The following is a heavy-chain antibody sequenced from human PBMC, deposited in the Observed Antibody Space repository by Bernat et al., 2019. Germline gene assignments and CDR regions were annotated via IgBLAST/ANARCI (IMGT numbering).Heavy chain of an antibody. D-gene: IGHD6-13*01. CDR3: ARVGGIAAAGQIDY. J-gene: IGHJ4*02. V-gene: IGHV1-18*01. CDR2: ISAYNGNT. Sequence: QVQLVQSGAEVKKPGASVKVSCKASGYTFTSYGISWVRQAPGQGLEWMGWISAYNGNTNYAQKFQGRVTMTRDTSISTAYMELSRLRSDDTAVYYCARVGGIAAAGQIDYWGQGTLVTVSS. CDR1: GYTFTSYG.